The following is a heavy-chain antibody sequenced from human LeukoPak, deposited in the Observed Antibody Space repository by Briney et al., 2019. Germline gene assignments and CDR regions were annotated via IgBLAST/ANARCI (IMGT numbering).Heavy chain of an antibody. D-gene: IGHD4-17*01. Sequence: GRSLRLSCAASGSTFSSYAMSWVRQPPGKGLEWVSSISGSGDNTYYADSVKDRFSISRDNYKTTVSLQMNSLRAEDTGVYYCAKGRGTAVTSAANYWGQGTLVTVSS. J-gene: IGHJ4*02. CDR2: ISGSGDNT. V-gene: IGHV3-23*01. CDR1: GSTFSSYA. CDR3: AKGRGTAVTSAANY.